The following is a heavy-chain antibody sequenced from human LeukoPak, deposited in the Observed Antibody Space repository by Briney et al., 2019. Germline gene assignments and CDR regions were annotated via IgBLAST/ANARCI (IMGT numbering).Heavy chain of an antibody. V-gene: IGHV3-21*01. D-gene: IGHD5-12*01. J-gene: IGHJ6*03. Sequence: GRSLRLSCAASGFTFDDYAMHWVRQAPGKGLEWVSSISSSSSYIYYADSVKGRFTISRDNAKNSLYLQMNSLRAEDTAVYYCAREAIVATINSGYYYYYMDVWGKGTTVTVSS. CDR1: GFTFDDYA. CDR2: ISSSSSYI. CDR3: AREAIVATINSGYYYYYMDV.